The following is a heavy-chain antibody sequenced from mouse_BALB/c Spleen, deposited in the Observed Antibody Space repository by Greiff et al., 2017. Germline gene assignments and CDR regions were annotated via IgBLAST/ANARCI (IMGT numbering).Heavy chain of an antibody. CDR3: ARDGDYYGRGFDY. V-gene: IGHV7-3*02. Sequence: VQLQQSGGGLVQPGGSLRLSCATSGFTFTDYYMSWVRQPPGKALEWLGFIRNKANGYTTEYSASVKGRFTISRDNSQSILYLQMNTLRAEDSATYYCARDGDYYGRGFDYWGQGTTLTVSS. J-gene: IGHJ2*01. CDR2: IRNKANGYTT. D-gene: IGHD1-1*01. CDR1: GFTFTDYY.